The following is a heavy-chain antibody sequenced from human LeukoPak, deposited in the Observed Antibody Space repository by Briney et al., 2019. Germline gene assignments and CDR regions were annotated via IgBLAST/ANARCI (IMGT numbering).Heavy chain of an antibody. CDR2: IYHSGST. J-gene: IGHJ4*02. CDR1: GGSISSGGYS. CDR3: ARAGNDFWSGYPFDY. V-gene: IGHV4-30-2*01. D-gene: IGHD3-3*01. Sequence: PSQTLSLTCAVSGGSISSGGYSWSRIRQPPGKGLEWIGYIYHSGSTYYNPSLKSRVTISVDRSKNQFSLKLSSVTAADTAVYYCARAGNDFWSGYPFDYWGQGTLVTVSS.